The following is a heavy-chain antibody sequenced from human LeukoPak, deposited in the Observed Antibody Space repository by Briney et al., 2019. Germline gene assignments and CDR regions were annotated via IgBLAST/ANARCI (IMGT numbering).Heavy chain of an antibody. CDR2: IRYDGINK. D-gene: IGHD6-19*01. V-gene: IGHV3-30*02. CDR1: GFTFSSYG. CDR3: AKPTVAGWED. Sequence: GSLRLFCAASGFTFSSYGIHLVRQASGKGLEWVAFIRYDGINKYYADSVKGRFTISRDNSKNTLYLQMNSLRAEDTAAYYCAKPTVAGWEDWGQGTLVTVSS. J-gene: IGHJ4*02.